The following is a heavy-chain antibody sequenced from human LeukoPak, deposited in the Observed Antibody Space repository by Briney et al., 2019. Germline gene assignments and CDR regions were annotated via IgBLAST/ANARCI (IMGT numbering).Heavy chain of an antibody. CDR3: ARAKDGYLIVDY. V-gene: IGHV4-59*01. Sequence: PSETLSLTCTLSGGSINSYYRSCIRQPPGKGLEWIGYVYYSGSTNYNPSLKSRVTISVDTSKNQFSLKLSSATAADTAVYYCARAKDGYLIVDYWGQGTLVTVSS. CDR2: VYYSGST. J-gene: IGHJ4*02. D-gene: IGHD5-24*01. CDR1: GGSINSYY.